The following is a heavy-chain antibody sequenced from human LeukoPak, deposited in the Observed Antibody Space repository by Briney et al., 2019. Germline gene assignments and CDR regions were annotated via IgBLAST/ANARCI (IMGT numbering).Heavy chain of an antibody. V-gene: IGHV4-34*01. CDR1: GGSFSGYY. CDR3: ARGRAGGCSSTSCYPHNYYYYYGMDV. J-gene: IGHJ6*02. D-gene: IGHD2-2*01. Sequence: PSATLSLTCAVYGGSFSGYYWSWIRQPPGKGLEWIGEINHSGSTNYNPSLKSRVTISVDTSKNQFSLKLSSVTAADTAVYYCARGRAGGCSSTSCYPHNYYYYYGMDVWGQGTTVTVSS. CDR2: INHSGST.